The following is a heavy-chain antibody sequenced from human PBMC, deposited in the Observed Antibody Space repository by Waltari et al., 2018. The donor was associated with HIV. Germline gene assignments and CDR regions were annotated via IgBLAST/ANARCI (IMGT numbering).Heavy chain of an antibody. CDR3: ARENKMTYYDALDI. CDR1: RSYW. Sequence: RSYWMHWVRQAPGKGLLWVSCISSDGSTTNYEDSVKGRLTISRDNAKNTLYLQMNSLRADDTAVYYCARENKMTYYDALDIWGQGTMVTVSS. D-gene: IGHD3-10*01. J-gene: IGHJ3*02. CDR2: ISSDGSTT. V-gene: IGHV3-74*01.